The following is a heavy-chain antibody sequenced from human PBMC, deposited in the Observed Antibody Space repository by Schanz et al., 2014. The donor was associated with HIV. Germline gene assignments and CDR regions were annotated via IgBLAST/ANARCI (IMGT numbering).Heavy chain of an antibody. Sequence: QVQLVESGGGVVQPGRSLRLSCAASGFTFSSYGMHWVRQVPGKGLEWVAVIWFDGSNKYYGDSVKGRFTIARDNSKNTLYLQMNSLRSEDTAVYYCARAGLHDYGDSGLDYWGQGTLVTVSS. CDR2: IWFDGSNK. CDR3: ARAGLHDYGDSGLDY. V-gene: IGHV3-33*01. CDR1: GFTFSSYG. D-gene: IGHD4-17*01. J-gene: IGHJ4*02.